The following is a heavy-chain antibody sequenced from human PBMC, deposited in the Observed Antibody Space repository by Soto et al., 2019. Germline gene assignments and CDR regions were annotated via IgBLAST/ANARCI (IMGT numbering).Heavy chain of an antibody. D-gene: IGHD3-22*01. CDR3: VIVHADDSSGYYLDY. CDR1: GASVSSGDYY. J-gene: IGHJ4*02. CDR2: IYFSGAT. V-gene: IGHV4-61*03. Sequence: QVQLQEAGPGLVKPSETLALDCSVSGASVSSGDYYWSWIRQPPGKGLEWIGYIYFSGATSYDPSLKRRVSISIDTFKNHFSLKLKSVTAADTAVYYCVIVHADDSSGYYLDYWGQGLLVSVSS.